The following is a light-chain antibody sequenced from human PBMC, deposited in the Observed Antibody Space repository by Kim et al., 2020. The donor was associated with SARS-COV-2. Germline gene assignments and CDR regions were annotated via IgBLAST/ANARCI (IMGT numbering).Light chain of an antibody. Sequence: VSPGERATLSCRASQSVNSNFAWYQQKPGQSPRLLIFGASTRATGIPARFSGSGSGTEFTLTIRSLQSEDFAVYYCQQYNTWPRTFGQGTKVDIK. J-gene: IGKJ1*01. V-gene: IGKV3-15*01. CDR3: QQYNTWPRT. CDR2: GAS. CDR1: QSVNSN.